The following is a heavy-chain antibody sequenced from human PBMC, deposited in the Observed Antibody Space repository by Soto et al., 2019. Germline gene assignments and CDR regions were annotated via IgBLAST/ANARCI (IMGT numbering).Heavy chain of an antibody. J-gene: IGHJ6*03. V-gene: IGHV1-2*04. D-gene: IGHD5-18*01. CDR1: GYTFTGYY. CDR2: INPNSGGT. CDR3: ARDGVRYSYGTHYYYYYMDV. Sequence: WASVKVSCKASGYTFTGYYMHWVRQAPGQGLEWMGWINPNSGGTNYAQKFQGWVTMTRDTSISTAYMELSRLRSDDTAVYYCARDGVRYSYGTHYYYYYMDVWGKGTTVTVSS.